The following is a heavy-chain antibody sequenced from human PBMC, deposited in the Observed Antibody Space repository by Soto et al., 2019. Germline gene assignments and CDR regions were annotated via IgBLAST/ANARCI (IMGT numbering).Heavy chain of an antibody. CDR1: GYTFTGHI. CDR3: ARDLFPAAKNWNDAYNYFDP. V-gene: IGHV1-2*02. J-gene: IGHJ5*02. CDR2: INPKSGDK. Sequence: GASVKVSCKTSGYTFTGHIIHWLRQAPGQGLEWLGWINPKSGDKLYAQKFQGRVTMTRDTSISTVYMDLTRLTSDDTAVYYCARDLFPAAKNWNDAYNYFDPWGQGTLVTVSS. D-gene: IGHD1-1*01.